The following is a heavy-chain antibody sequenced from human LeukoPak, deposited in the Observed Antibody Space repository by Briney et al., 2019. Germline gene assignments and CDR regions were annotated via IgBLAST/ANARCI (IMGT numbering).Heavy chain of an antibody. CDR1: GFTFKLYW. CDR2: INDDGSDT. D-gene: IGHD5-12*01. J-gene: IGHJ6*02. Sequence: GGSLRLSCAASGFTFKLYWMHWVRQVPGKRPVWVSRINDDGSDTIYADSVRGRFTISRDDAKNTVYLQMNNLRAEDTAVYYCAREGGGGYLDGMDVWGQGTTVTVSS. CDR3: AREGGGGYLDGMDV. V-gene: IGHV3-74*01.